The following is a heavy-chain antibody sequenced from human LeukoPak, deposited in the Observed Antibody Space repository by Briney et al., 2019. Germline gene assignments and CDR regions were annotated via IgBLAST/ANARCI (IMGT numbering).Heavy chain of an antibody. CDR2: IDPSDSST. V-gene: IGHV5-10-1*01. CDR3: ARRVSSGWFLFFDY. J-gene: IGHJ4*02. CDR1: GYSFTSYW. Sequence: GESLKISCKGSGYSFTSYWISWVRQMPGKGLEWMGRIDPSDSSTNYSPSFQGHVTIPADKSISTAYLQWSSLKASDTAMYYCARRVSSGWFLFFDYWGQGTLVAVSS. D-gene: IGHD6-19*01.